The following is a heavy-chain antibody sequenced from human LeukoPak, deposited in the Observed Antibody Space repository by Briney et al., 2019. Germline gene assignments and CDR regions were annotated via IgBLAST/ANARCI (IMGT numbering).Heavy chain of an antibody. V-gene: IGHV4-4*07. Sequence: PSETLSLTCTVSGGSISSYYWSWIRQPAGKGLGWIGRICTSGSTYYNPSLKSRVTISVDRSKNQFSLKLSSVTAADTAVYYCARALASYYYDSSGYSLDYWGQGTLVTVSS. CDR3: ARALASYYYDSSGYSLDY. CDR1: GGSISSYY. CDR2: ICTSGST. J-gene: IGHJ4*02. D-gene: IGHD3-22*01.